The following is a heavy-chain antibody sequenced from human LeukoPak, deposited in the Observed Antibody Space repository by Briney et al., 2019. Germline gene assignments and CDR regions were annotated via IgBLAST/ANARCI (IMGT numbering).Heavy chain of an antibody. CDR3: ARESGKYDILTGYSGYNWFDP. CDR1: GFTFSYYS. CDR2: ISSSGSTI. V-gene: IGHV3-48*04. D-gene: IGHD3-9*01. J-gene: IGHJ5*02. Sequence: GGSLRLSCAASGFTFSYYSMNWVRQAPGKGLEWVSYISSSGSTIYYADSVKGRFTISRDNAKNSLYLQMNSLRAEDTAVYYCARESGKYDILTGYSGYNWFDPWGQGTLVAVSS.